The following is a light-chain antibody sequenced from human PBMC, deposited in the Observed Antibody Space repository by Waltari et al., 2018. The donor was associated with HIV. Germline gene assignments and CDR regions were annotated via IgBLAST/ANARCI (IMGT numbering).Light chain of an antibody. V-gene: IGKV3-20*01. CDR1: QSVSSSY. CDR3: QQYGSSPPVT. J-gene: IGKJ4*01. Sequence: EIVLTQSPGTLSLSPGERATLSCRASQSVSSSYLAWYQQKPGQSPRLLIYDASNRATGIPDRFSGRGSGTEFTLTISRLEPEDFAVYCCQQYGSSPPVTFGGGTKVEIK. CDR2: DAS.